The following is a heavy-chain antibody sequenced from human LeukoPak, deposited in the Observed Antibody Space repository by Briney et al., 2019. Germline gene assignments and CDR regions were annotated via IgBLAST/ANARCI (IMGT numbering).Heavy chain of an antibody. J-gene: IGHJ4*02. CDR2: ISSSSSTI. CDR1: GFTFSSYS. CDR3: ARFGYVAAVDV. Sequence: GGSLRLSCAAPGFTFSSYSMNWVRQAPGKGLEWVSYISSSSSTIYYADPVKGRFSISRDNAKNLVYLQMNSLRAEDTAVYHCARFGYVAAVDVWGQGTPVTVSS. V-gene: IGHV3-48*04. D-gene: IGHD2-15*01.